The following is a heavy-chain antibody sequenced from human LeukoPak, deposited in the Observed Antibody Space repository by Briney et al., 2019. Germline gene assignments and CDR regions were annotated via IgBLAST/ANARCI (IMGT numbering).Heavy chain of an antibody. J-gene: IGHJ6*03. Sequence: GGSLRLSCAASGFTFSSYAMSWVRQAPGKGLEWVSAISGSGGSTYYADSVKGRFTISRDNSKNTLYLQMNSLRAEDTAVYYCAKPTAVVYYYYMDVWGKGTTVTVSS. CDR3: AKPTAVVYYYYMDV. CDR2: ISGSGGST. D-gene: IGHD5-18*01. V-gene: IGHV3-23*01. CDR1: GFTFSSYA.